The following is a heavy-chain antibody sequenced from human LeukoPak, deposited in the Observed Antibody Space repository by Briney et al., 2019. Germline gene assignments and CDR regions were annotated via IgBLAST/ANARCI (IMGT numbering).Heavy chain of an antibody. Sequence: SETLSLTCAVYGGSFSGYYWSWIRQPPGKGLEWIGEINHSGSTNYNPSLKSRVTISIDKSKNQFSLKVSSVTAADTAVYYCARRPGVSRFDPWGQGTLVTVSS. V-gene: IGHV4-34*01. CDR2: INHSGST. J-gene: IGHJ5*02. CDR1: GGSFSGYY. CDR3: ARRPGVSRFDP. D-gene: IGHD2-8*01.